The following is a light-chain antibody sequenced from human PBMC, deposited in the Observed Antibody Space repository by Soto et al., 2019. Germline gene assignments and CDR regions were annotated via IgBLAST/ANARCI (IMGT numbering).Light chain of an antibody. CDR3: QQYNSYSPPS. V-gene: IGKV1-5*01. Sequence: DSQRAQIPSTPAASVGERGTMRGGASQSIRSWLAWYPQKPGKAPKLLIYDASSLESGVPSRFSGSGSGTVFTLTNSSRHPDEVATYHCQQYNSYSPPSFGGGTQVDIK. CDR2: DAS. CDR1: QSIRSW. J-gene: IGKJ4*01.